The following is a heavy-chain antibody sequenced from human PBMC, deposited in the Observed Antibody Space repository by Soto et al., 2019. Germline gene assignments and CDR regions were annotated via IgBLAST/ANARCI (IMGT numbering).Heavy chain of an antibody. CDR3: ARVTSSGYYYKN. CDR2: IYYSGST. D-gene: IGHD3-22*01. J-gene: IGHJ4*02. V-gene: IGHV4-31*03. Sequence: SVTLSLTCPVSGVSLSSGVYYLRWLRQHPGKGLEWIGYIYYSGSTYYNPSLKSRVTISVDTSKNQFSLKLSSVTAADTAVYYCARVTSSGYYYKNWGQGTLVTVSS. CDR1: GVSLSSGVYY.